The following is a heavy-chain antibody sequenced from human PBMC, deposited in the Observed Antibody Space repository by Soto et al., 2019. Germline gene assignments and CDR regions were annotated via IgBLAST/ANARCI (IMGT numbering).Heavy chain of an antibody. CDR3: ARGPTTVTPAAFDI. CDR2: IYYSGST. D-gene: IGHD4-17*01. V-gene: IGHV4-61*01. J-gene: IGHJ3*02. CDR1: GGSVSSGSYY. Sequence: QVQLQESGPGLVKPSEILSLTCTVSGGSVSSGSYYWSWIRQPPGKGLEWIGYIYYSGSTNYNPSLKSRVTISVDTSKNQFSLKLSSVTAADTAVYYCARGPTTVTPAAFDIWGQGTMVTVSS.